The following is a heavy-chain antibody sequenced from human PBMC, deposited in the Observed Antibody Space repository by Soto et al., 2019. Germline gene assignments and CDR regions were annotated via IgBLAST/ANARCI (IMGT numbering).Heavy chain of an antibody. CDR2: ISYDGSEK. D-gene: IGHD5-12*01. CDR3: AKERRYSFDAFDI. CDR1: GFTFNFFG. J-gene: IGHJ3*02. V-gene: IGHV3-30*18. Sequence: QEQLVESGGGVVQAGRSLRLSCAASGFTFNFFGMHWVRQAPGKGLEWVAVISYDGSEKYYADSVKGRFTMSRDNSKNMVYLEMSSLRPEDTSGYYCAKERRYSFDAFDIWGHGTMVTVSS.